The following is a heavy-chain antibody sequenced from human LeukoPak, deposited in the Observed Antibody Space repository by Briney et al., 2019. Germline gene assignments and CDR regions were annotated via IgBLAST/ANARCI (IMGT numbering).Heavy chain of an antibody. V-gene: IGHV4-59*01. J-gene: IGHJ4*02. CDR1: GGSISSYY. D-gene: IGHD5-12*01. CDR3: ARDSLATLDY. CDR2: IYYSGST. Sequence: PSETLSLACTVSGGSISSYYWSWIRQPPGKGLEWIGYIYYSGSTNYNPSLKSRVTISVDTSKNQFSLKLSSVTAADTAVYYCARDSLATLDYWGQGTLVTVSS.